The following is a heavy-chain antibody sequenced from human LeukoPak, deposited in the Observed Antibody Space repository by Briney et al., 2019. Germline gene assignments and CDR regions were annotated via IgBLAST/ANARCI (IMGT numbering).Heavy chain of an antibody. D-gene: IGHD3-22*01. Sequence: GGSLRLSCAASGFTFSSYGMHWVRQAPGKGLEWVAFIRYDGSNKYYADSVKGRFTISRDNSKNTLYLQMNSLRAEDTAVYYCAATYYYDSSGYYIDYWGQGTLVTVSS. CDR3: AATYYYDSSGYYIDY. CDR2: IRYDGSNK. V-gene: IGHV3-30*02. CDR1: GFTFSSYG. J-gene: IGHJ4*02.